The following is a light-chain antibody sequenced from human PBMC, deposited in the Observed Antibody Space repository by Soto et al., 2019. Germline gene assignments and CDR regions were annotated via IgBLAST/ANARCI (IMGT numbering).Light chain of an antibody. J-gene: IGLJ2*01. CDR1: SSNIGKNH. CDR2: ESN. CDR3: GTWDSSLTAVL. Sequence: QSVLTQPPSVSAAPGQKVTISCSGSSSNIGKNHVSWYQQVPGTAPKLLIYESNKRPSGIPDRFSGSKSGTSATLGIAGLQTGYEADYYCGTWDSSLTAVLFGGGTKLTVL. V-gene: IGLV1-51*02.